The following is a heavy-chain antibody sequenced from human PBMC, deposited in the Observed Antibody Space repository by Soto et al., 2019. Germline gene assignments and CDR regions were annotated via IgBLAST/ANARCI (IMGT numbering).Heavy chain of an antibody. V-gene: IGHV3-23*01. J-gene: IGHJ4*02. CDR1: GFTFSSYA. D-gene: IGHD3-3*01. Sequence: GGSLRLSCAASGFTFSSYAMSWVRQAPGKGLEWVSAISGSGGSTYYADSVKGRFTISRDSSKNTLYLQMNSLRAEDTAVYYCAKNPHSPITIFAAPDHWGQGTLVTVSS. CDR2: ISGSGGST. CDR3: AKNPHSPITIFAAPDH.